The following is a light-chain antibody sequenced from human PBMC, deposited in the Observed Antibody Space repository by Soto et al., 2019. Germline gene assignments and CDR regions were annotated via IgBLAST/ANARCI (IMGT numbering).Light chain of an antibody. V-gene: IGKV3-20*01. CDR2: DAS. J-gene: IGKJ5*01. CDR1: QSVSSN. CDR3: QQYGGSPIS. Sequence: IVMTQSPVTLSVSPGERATLSCRASQSVSSNVAWYQQKPGQAPRLLISDASTRAAGIPDRLSGSGSGTDFTLTISRLEPEDFAVYYCQQYGGSPISFGQGTRLEIK.